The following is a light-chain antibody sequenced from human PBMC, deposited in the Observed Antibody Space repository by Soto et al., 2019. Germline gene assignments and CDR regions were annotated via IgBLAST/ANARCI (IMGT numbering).Light chain of an antibody. CDR3: QSRSSWPPVLT. V-gene: IGKV3-11*01. CDR2: DAS. Sequence: ENVLTQSPVTLSLSPGERATLSCRASQSVKCYLAWYQQKPGQAPRLLIYDASNRAAGIPARFSGSGSGTDFTLTISSLDPEDFAVYYCQSRSSWPPVLTFGGGTKVEIK. J-gene: IGKJ4*01. CDR1: QSVKCY.